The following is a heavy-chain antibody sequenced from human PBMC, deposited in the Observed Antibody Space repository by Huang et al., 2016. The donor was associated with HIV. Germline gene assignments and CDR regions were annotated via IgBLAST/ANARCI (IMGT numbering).Heavy chain of an antibody. CDR3: ARSEPSRYYFDY. CDR2: ISNEGSTK. Sequence: QVQLVESGGGVVQPGTSLRLSCAASGVTFSNYAMNWVRQAPGKGREGVAGISNEGSTKYYADSVKGRFTISRDNSKNTVYLQMNSLRAEDTAVYYCARSEPSRYYFDYWGQGTLVTVSS. J-gene: IGHJ4*02. CDR1: GVTFSNYA. V-gene: IGHV3-30-3*01.